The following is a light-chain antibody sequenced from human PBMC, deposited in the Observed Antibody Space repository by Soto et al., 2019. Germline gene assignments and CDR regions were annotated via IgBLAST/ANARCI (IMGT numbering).Light chain of an antibody. CDR1: SSDIGAYDY. CDR3: SSFADSSARDYV. CDR2: DVS. Sequence: QSVLTQPASVSGSPGQSITISCTGTSSDIGAYDYASWYQQHPGGVPKLLIYDVSSRPSGVSSRFSGSKSGNTASLTISGLQADDESDYYCSSFADSSARDYVFGGGTKLTVL. V-gene: IGLV2-14*03. J-gene: IGLJ1*01.